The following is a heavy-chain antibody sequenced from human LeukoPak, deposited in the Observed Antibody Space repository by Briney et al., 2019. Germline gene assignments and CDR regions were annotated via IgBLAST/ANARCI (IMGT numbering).Heavy chain of an antibody. Sequence: GGSLRLSCAASGFTFSSYGMHWVRQAPGKGLEWVAVIWYDGSNKYYADSVKGRFTISRDNSKNTLYLQMNSLRAEDTAVYYCAGLASYGDYRGSQVYWGQGTLVTVSS. V-gene: IGHV3-33*01. D-gene: IGHD4-17*01. J-gene: IGHJ4*02. CDR1: GFTFSSYG. CDR3: AGLASYGDYRGSQVY. CDR2: IWYDGSNK.